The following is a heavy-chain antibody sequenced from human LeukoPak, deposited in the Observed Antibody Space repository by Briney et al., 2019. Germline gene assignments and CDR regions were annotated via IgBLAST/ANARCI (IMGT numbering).Heavy chain of an antibody. D-gene: IGHD6-13*01. Sequence: GGSLRLSCAASGFTFSSYWMHWVRQTPEKGLLWVSRINSDGSTTTYADSVKGRFTISRDNSKNTLYLQMNSLRAEDTAVYYCARDEAAAGPDYWGQGTLVTVSS. CDR3: ARDEAAAGPDY. CDR1: GFTFSSYW. J-gene: IGHJ4*02. CDR2: INSDGSTT. V-gene: IGHV3-74*03.